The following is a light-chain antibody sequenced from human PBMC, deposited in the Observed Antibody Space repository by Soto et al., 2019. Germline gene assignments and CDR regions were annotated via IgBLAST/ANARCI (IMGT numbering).Light chain of an antibody. CDR3: SAYTTSSTLI. J-gene: IGLJ1*01. V-gene: IGLV2-14*02. CDR2: EGS. CDR1: SSDVGSYNF. Sequence: ALTQPASVSGSPGQSITISCTGTSSDVGSYNFVSWYQQHPGKAPKLMIYEGSKRPSGISNRSSGSKSGNTASLTISGVQAEDEADYFCSAYTTSSTLIFGTGTKVTVL.